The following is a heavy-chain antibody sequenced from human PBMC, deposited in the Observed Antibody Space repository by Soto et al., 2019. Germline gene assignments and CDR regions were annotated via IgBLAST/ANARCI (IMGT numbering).Heavy chain of an antibody. Sequence: EVQLLESGGGLVQPGGSLRLSCAASGFTFSSYAMSWVRQAPGKGLEWISGISGNGDSTYYADSVKGRFTISRDNSKNTLYLQMNTLRAEDTAVYHCAKSLRPYYYASGSYYSPHYGMDVWGQGTTVTVSS. V-gene: IGHV3-23*01. D-gene: IGHD3-10*01. CDR1: GFTFSSYA. J-gene: IGHJ6*02. CDR3: AKSLRPYYYASGSYYSPHYGMDV. CDR2: ISGNGDST.